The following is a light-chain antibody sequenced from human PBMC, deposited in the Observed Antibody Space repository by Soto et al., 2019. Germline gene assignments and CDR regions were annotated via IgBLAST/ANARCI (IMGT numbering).Light chain of an antibody. J-gene: IGKJ2*01. V-gene: IGKV4-1*01. CDR1: QSGLYSSNNKNY. CDR2: WAS. Sequence: DIVMTQSPDSLAVSLGERATLNCKSSQSGLYSSNNKNYLAWYQQKPGQPPKLLIYWASTRESGVPDRFSGSGSGTDFTLTISSLQAEDVAVYYCQQYYSTPPTFGQGTKLEIK. CDR3: QQYYSTPPT.